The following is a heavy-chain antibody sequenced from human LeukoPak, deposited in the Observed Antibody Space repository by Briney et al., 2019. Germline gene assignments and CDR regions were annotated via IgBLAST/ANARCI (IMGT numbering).Heavy chain of an antibody. D-gene: IGHD6-13*01. CDR2: IYYSGST. Sequence: SETLSLTCTVSGGSISSYYWGWIRQPPGKGLEWIGYIYYSGSTNYNPSLKSRVTISVDTSKNQFSLKLSSVTAADTAVYYCARNAGGYSSSWYPLALDYWGQGTLVTVSS. CDR3: ARNAGGYSSSWYPLALDY. J-gene: IGHJ4*02. CDR1: GGSISSYY. V-gene: IGHV4-59*01.